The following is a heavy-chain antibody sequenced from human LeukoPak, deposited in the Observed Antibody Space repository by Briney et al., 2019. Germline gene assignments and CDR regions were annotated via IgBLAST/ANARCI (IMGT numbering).Heavy chain of an antibody. D-gene: IGHD3-10*01. J-gene: IGHJ4*02. CDR2: ISYDGSNK. CDR3: AKDQVTPLLDY. CDR1: GFTFSSYG. Sequence: GGSLRVSCAASGFTFSSYGMHWVRQAPGKGLEWVAVISYDGSNKYYADSVKGRFTISRDNSKNTLYLQMNSLRAEDTAVYYCAKDQVTPLLDYWGQGTLVTVSS. V-gene: IGHV3-30*18.